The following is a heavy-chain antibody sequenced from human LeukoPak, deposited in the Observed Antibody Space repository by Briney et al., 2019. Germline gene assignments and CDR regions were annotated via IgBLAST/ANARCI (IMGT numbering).Heavy chain of an antibody. Sequence: PGGSLRLSCAASGFTVSSNYMSWVRQAPGKGLEWVSVIYSGGSTYYADSVKGRFTISRDNSKNTLYLQMNSLRAEDTAVYYCAGVIVSCYDYRGYWGQGTLVTVSS. CDR1: GFTVSSNY. D-gene: IGHD5-12*01. CDR3: AGVIVSCYDYRGY. J-gene: IGHJ4*02. CDR2: IYSGGST. V-gene: IGHV3-66*01.